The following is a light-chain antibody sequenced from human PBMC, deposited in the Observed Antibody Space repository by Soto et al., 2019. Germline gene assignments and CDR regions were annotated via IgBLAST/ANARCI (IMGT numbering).Light chain of an antibody. CDR2: GAS. CDR1: QSVSSSY. CDR3: QQYGSSLLT. Sequence: EIVLTQSPGTLSLSPGERATLSCRASQSVSSSYLAWYLQKPGQAPRLLIYGASNRATGIPDRFSGSGSGTDFTLTISRLEPEDFAVYYCQQYGSSLLTFGGGTKVEIK. V-gene: IGKV3-20*01. J-gene: IGKJ4*01.